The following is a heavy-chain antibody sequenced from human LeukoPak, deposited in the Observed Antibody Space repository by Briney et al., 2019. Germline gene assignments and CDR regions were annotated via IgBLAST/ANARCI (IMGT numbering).Heavy chain of an antibody. D-gene: IGHD1-20*01. J-gene: IGHJ3*02. V-gene: IGHV3-66*02. CDR2: IYSGGST. CDR3: ARDDLSLAAFDI. CDR1: GFTVSSNY. Sequence: EGSLRLSCAASGFTVSSNYMSWVRQAPGKGLEWVSVIYSGGSTYYADSVKGRFTISRDNSKNTLYLQMNSLRAEDTAVYYCARDDLSLAAFDIWGQGTMVTVSS.